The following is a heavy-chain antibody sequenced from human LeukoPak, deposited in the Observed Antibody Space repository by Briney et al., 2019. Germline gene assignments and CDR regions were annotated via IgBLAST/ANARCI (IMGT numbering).Heavy chain of an antibody. CDR2: IKKDGSEK. J-gene: IGHJ4*02. Sequence: PGGSLRLSCAASGFTFDTYWMSWVRQAPGKGLEWVANIKKDGSEKYYVDSVKGRFTISRDNAKNSLYLQMNSLRAEDTAVYYCARELGIAAADFDYWGQGTLVTVSS. CDR3: ARELGIAAADFDY. D-gene: IGHD6-13*01. V-gene: IGHV3-7*01. CDR1: GFTFDTYW.